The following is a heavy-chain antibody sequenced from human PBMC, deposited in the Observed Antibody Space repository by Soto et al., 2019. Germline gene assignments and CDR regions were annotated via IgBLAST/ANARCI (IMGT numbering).Heavy chain of an antibody. CDR2: ISGSGGST. J-gene: IGHJ4*02. D-gene: IGHD3-10*01. Sequence: PGGSLRLSCAASGFTFSSYAMSWVRQASGKGLEWVSAISGSGGSTYYADSAKGRFTISRDNSKNTLYPQMNSLRAEATAAYYFAKDLDYYYGSGSHGRVDDWGQGTLVTAS. CDR1: GFTFSSYA. CDR3: AKDLDYYYGSGSHGRVDD. V-gene: IGHV3-23*01.